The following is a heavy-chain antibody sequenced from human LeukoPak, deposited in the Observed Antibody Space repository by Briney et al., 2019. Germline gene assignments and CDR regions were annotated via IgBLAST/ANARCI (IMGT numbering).Heavy chain of an antibody. CDR2: MKEGGGEI. D-gene: IGHD4-23*01. J-gene: IGHJ4*02. CDR3: VRDRGYSTFDY. CDR1: GFPFSNYW. V-gene: IGHV3-7*01. Sequence: GGSLRLSCAGSGFPFSNYWMAWVRQAPGKGLEWVANMKEGGGEINYVDSVKGRFTISRDNVKNSLDLQMNSLRVDDTAVYYCVRDRGYSTFDYWGQGTLVIVSS.